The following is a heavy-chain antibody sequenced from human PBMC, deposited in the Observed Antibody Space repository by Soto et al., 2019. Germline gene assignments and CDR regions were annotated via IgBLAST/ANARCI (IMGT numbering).Heavy chain of an antibody. D-gene: IGHD3-3*01. Sequence: EASVKVSCKASGYTFTGYYMHWVRQAPGQGLESMGWINPNSGGTNYAQKFQGWVTMTRDTSISTAYMELSRLRSDDTAVYYCARGDFWSRRVYGMDVWGQGTTVTVSS. J-gene: IGHJ6*02. CDR1: GYTFTGYY. V-gene: IGHV1-2*04. CDR3: ARGDFWSRRVYGMDV. CDR2: INPNSGGT.